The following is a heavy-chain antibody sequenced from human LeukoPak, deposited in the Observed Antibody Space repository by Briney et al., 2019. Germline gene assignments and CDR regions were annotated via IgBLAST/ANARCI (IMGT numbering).Heavy chain of an antibody. CDR2: INHSGST. CDR1: GGSFSGYY. Sequence: SETLSLTCAVYGGSFSGYYWSWIRQPPGKGLEWIGEINHSGSTNYNPSLKSRVTISVDTSKNQFSLKLSSVTAADTAVYHCARVTPFIAVAGFDYWGQGTLVTVSS. J-gene: IGHJ4*02. CDR3: ARVTPFIAVAGFDY. D-gene: IGHD6-19*01. V-gene: IGHV4-34*01.